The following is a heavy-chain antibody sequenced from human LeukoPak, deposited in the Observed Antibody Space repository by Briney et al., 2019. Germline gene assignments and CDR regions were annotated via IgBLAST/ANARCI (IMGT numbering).Heavy chain of an antibody. CDR1: GGSISSSSYY. CDR3: ARTTIVILPAAISQGWFDP. D-gene: IGHD2-2*02. Sequence: PSETLSLTCTVSGGSISSSSYYWGWIRQPPGKGLEWIGSIYYSGSTYYNPSLNPPLKSRVTISVDTSKNQFSLKLSSVTAADTAVYHCARTTIVILPAAISQGWFDPWGQGTLVSVSS. CDR2: IYYSGST. J-gene: IGHJ5*02. V-gene: IGHV4-39*01.